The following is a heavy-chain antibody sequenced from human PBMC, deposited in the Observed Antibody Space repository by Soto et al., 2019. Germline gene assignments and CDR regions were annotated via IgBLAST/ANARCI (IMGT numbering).Heavy chain of an antibody. D-gene: IGHD5-12*01. CDR2: ISYDGSNK. J-gene: IGHJ4*02. CDR3: AKDVEYSGYGPFDY. V-gene: IGHV3-30*18. CDR1: GFTFSSYG. Sequence: QPGGSLRLSCAASGFTFSSYGMHWVRQAPGKGLEWVAVISYDGSNKYYADSVKGRFTISRDNSKNTLYLQMNSLRAEDTAVYYCAKDVEYSGYGPFDYWGQGTLVTVSS.